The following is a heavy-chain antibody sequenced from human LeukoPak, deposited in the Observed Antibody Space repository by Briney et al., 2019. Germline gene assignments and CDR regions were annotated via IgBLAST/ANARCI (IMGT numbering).Heavy chain of an antibody. D-gene: IGHD6-25*01. J-gene: IGHJ4*02. CDR1: GFIVSSNF. CDR3: ARGRLSDY. Sequence: GGSLRLSCAASGFIVSSNFMNWVRQAPGKGLVWVSRINSDGSSTSYADSVKGRFTISRDNAKNTLYLQMNSLRAEDTAVYYCARGRLSDYWGQGTLVTVSS. CDR2: INSDGSST. V-gene: IGHV3-74*01.